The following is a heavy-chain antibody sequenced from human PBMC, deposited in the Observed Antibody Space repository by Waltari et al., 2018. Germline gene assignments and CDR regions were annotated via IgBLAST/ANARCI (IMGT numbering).Heavy chain of an antibody. J-gene: IGHJ4*02. CDR3: TRDECTSESCYGRVLFDY. CDR1: GFRFGAYN. D-gene: IGHD1-26*01. V-gene: IGHV3-49*04. CDR2: IGGKANGGTT. Sequence: EMQVVESGGGLVQPGRSLRLSCTSSGFRFGAYNMNWVRQAPGKGLEWVGFIGGKANGGTTEYAASVRGRFIMSRDDSKSIAYLQMNSLKTEDTAVYYCTRDECTSESCYGRVLFDYWGQGTLVTVSS.